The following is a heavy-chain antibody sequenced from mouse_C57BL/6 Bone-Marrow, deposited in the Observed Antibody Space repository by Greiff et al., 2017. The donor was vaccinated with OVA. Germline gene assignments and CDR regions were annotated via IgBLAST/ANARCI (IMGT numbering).Heavy chain of an antibody. V-gene: IGHV10-1*01. CDR3: VRHGYYGSSPNWYFDV. CDR2: IRSKSNNYAT. CDR1: GFSFNTYA. D-gene: IGHD1-1*01. Sequence: EVMLVESGGGLVQPKGSLKLSCAASGFSFNTYAMNWVRQAPGKGLEWVARIRSKSNNYATYYADSVKDRFTISRDDSESMLYLQMNNLKTEDTAMYYCVRHGYYGSSPNWYFDVWGTGTTVTVSS. J-gene: IGHJ1*03.